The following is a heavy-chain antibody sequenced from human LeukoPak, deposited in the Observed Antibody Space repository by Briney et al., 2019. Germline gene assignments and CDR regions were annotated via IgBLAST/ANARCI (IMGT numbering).Heavy chain of an antibody. J-gene: IGHJ4*02. D-gene: IGHD3-9*01. Sequence: GGSLRLSCAASGFTLSSYWMSWVRQAPGKGLEWVANIKQDGSEKYYVDSVKGRFTISRDNAKNSLYLQMNSLRAEDTAVYYCARDLSYDILTGYYQGNYYFDYWGQGTLVTVSS. CDR2: IKQDGSEK. V-gene: IGHV3-7*01. CDR3: ARDLSYDILTGYYQGNYYFDY. CDR1: GFTLSSYW.